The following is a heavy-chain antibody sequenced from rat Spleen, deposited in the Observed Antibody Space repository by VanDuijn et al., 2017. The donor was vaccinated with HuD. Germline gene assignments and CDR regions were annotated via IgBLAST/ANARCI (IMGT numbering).Heavy chain of an antibody. V-gene: IGHV2-15*01. Sequence: QVQLKESGPGLVQPSQTLSLTCTVSGFSLISYTVSWVRQPPGKGLEWMGGIWNDGSTNYNSALKNRLNISRDTSKSQVFLKMNNLQTEDTAMYFCATGSSFDYWGQGVMVTVSS. CDR2: IWNDGST. J-gene: IGHJ2*01. CDR3: ATGSSFDY. CDR1: GFSLISYT. D-gene: IGHD5-1*01.